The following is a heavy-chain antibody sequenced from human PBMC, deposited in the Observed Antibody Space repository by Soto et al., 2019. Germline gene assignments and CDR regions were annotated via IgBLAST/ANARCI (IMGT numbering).Heavy chain of an antibody. CDR1: GGSISSGGYY. D-gene: IGHD3-9*01. J-gene: IGHJ4*02. Sequence: SETLSLACTVSGGSISSGGYYWSWIRQHPGKGLEWIGYIYYSGSTYYNPSLKSRVTISVDTSKNQFSLKLSSVTAADTAVYYCARHVRYRSTVVYYFDYWGQGTLVTVSS. CDR2: IYYSGST. V-gene: IGHV4-39*01. CDR3: ARHVRYRSTVVYYFDY.